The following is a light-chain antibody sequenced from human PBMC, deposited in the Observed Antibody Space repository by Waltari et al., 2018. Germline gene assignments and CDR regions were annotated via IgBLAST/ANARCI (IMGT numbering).Light chain of an antibody. V-gene: IGLV3-1*01. CDR3: QAWDSSTFHV. CDR2: QDF. J-gene: IGLJ1*01. CDR1: KLGDEY. Sequence: SYDLTQPPSVSVSPGQTASITCSGDKLGDEYACWYQQKPGQSPVLVIYQDFKRPSGIPERFSGSNSGNTATLTISGTQAMDEADYYCQAWDSSTFHVFGTGTKVTVL.